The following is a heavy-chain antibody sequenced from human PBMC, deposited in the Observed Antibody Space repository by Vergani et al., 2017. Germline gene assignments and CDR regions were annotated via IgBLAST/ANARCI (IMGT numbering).Heavy chain of an antibody. CDR1: GDSIISSTFY. Sequence: QLQLQESGPGLVKPSETLSLTCTVSGDSIISSTFYWAWVRQPPGKGLEWIGSISHSGYTFYSPSLKSRVSMSVDTSKNQFSLRVNSVTAADTAVYYCVRDPWESGGPYSGCWGRGTLVSVSS. J-gene: IGHJ4*02. CDR2: ISHSGYT. D-gene: IGHD2-15*01. V-gene: IGHV4-39*07. CDR3: VRDPWESGGPYSGC.